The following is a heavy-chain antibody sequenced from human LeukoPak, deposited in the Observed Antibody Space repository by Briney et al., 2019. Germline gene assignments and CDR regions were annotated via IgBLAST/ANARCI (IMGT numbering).Heavy chain of an antibody. CDR1: GFTFSNYG. CDR2: ISSSSSYI. Sequence: SGGSLRLSCAASGFTFSNYGMNWVRQAPGKGLEWVSSISSSSSYIYYADSVKGRFTISRDNAKNSLYLQMNSLRAEDTAVYYCARDPTLIVASFWGQGTLVTVSS. CDR3: ARDPTLIVASF. D-gene: IGHD3-22*01. V-gene: IGHV3-21*01. J-gene: IGHJ4*02.